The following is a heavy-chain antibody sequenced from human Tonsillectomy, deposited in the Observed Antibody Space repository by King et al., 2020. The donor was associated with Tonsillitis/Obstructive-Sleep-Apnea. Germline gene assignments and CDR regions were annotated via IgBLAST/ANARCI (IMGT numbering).Heavy chain of an antibody. CDR1: RFTFSSDS. V-gene: IGHV3-48*02. D-gene: IGHD3-16*01. Sequence: DEQLVQSGGYLVQPGGSVRLSCTSSRFTFSSDSMNWVLQAPGKWLEWVPYISISGSTIYYADSVKGRFTISRDNAKNSLYLQMNSLRDEDTAVYYCASWDWFDPWGQGTLVTVSS. CDR3: ASWDWFDP. J-gene: IGHJ5*02. CDR2: ISISGSTI.